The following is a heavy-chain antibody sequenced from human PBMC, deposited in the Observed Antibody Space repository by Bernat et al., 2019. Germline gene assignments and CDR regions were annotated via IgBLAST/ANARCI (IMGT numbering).Heavy chain of an antibody. J-gene: IGHJ4*02. Sequence: QMEESGGGLVKPGGSLRLSCVASGFQISDAWVSWVRQAPGKGLEWIANIKRKIDGETIDYAAPVKGRFSISRDDSKNTAFLQMNSLKTEDTAVYLCTTGYGSDWYGWGQGTLVTVSS. CDR3: TTGYGSDWYG. CDR2: IKRKIDGETI. CDR1: GFQISDAW. V-gene: IGHV3-15*01. D-gene: IGHD6-13*01.